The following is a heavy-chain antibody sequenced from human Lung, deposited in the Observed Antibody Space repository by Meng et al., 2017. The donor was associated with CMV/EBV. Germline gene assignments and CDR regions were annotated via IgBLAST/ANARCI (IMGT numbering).Heavy chain of an antibody. CDR2: IYKRGST. J-gene: IGHJ5*02. V-gene: IGHV4-59*07. CDR3: ARGGGMGGFDP. D-gene: IGHD3-16*01. Sequence: GPAPGLANASSPPSLTAPVCGGYISSYYWSWLRPPQGKGGGWFGYIYKRGSTNYNPPLKSRVNISVDTSKTQFPRKRSSGPAADTAVYYCARGGGMGGFDPWGQGTLVTVSS. CDR1: GGYISSYY.